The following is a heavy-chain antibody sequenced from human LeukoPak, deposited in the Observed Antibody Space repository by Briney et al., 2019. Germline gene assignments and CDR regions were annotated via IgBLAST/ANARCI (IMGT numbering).Heavy chain of an antibody. CDR1: GFTFSNFW. D-gene: IGHD2-2*01. J-gene: IGHJ4*02. CDR3: AKEGYCSSTSCYPL. Sequence: AGGSLRLSCAASGFTFSNFWVNWVRQAPGKGLEWVANIKEDGSKKNYVDSVKGRFTISRDNAKNSLYLQMNSLRAEDTAVYYCAKEGYCSSTSCYPLWGQGTLVTVSS. V-gene: IGHV3-7*01. CDR2: IKEDGSKK.